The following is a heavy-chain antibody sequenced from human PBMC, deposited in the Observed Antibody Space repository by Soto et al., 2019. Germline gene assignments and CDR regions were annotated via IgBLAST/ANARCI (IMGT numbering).Heavy chain of an antibody. CDR1: GGSISSNY. J-gene: IGHJ4*02. CDR2: VYNSGST. Sequence: SETLSLTCTVSGGSISSNYWTWIRQPPGKGLEWIGYVYNSGSTNYNPSLKSRVTIPEDTSKSQFSLKVNSMTAADTAVYYCARYRREAVAGYTLDNWGQGILVTVSS. D-gene: IGHD6-13*01. V-gene: IGHV4-59*01. CDR3: ARYRREAVAGYTLDN.